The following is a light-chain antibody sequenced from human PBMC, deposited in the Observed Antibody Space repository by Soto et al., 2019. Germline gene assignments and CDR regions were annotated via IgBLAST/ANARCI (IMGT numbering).Light chain of an antibody. CDR3: CSYAVANTLV. V-gene: IGLV2-18*02. CDR1: STDFVSYNR. Sequence: QSALTQTPSVSGSPGQSVTISCTGTSTDFVSYNRVSWYQQPPGTAPKLMIYDVTKRPSGVPDRFSGSKSGNTASLTISGLQSEDEADYYCCSYAVANTLVFGGGTKLTVL. J-gene: IGLJ3*02. CDR2: DVT.